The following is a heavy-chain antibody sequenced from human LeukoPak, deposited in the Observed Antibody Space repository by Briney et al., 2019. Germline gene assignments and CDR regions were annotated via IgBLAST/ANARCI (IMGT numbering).Heavy chain of an antibody. CDR2: IYHSGST. CDR1: VGSISSGGYS. V-gene: IGHV4-30-2*01. J-gene: IGHJ3*02. Sequence: SQTLSLTCAVSVGSISSGGYSWSWTRQPPGKGLEWIGYIYHSGSTYYHPSLKGRVTISVDRSTNEFSLKLSSVTAADTAVYYCARDRGSSGSPDAFDIWGQGTMVTVSS. CDR3: ARDRGSSGSPDAFDI. D-gene: IGHD3-22*01.